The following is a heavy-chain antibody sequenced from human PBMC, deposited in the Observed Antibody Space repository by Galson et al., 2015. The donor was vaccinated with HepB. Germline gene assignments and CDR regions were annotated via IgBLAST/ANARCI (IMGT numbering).Heavy chain of an antibody. CDR1: GFTFNRYG. J-gene: IGHJ4*01. V-gene: IGHV3-33*01. CDR2: IWANVSNR. D-gene: IGHD6-25*01. CDR3: VREMAIAAPASFDL. Sequence: SLRLSCAVSGFTFNRYGMHWVRQAPGKGLEWVALIWANVSNRYYSNSVMGRFTISRDNSKNTLFLEMNSLRAEDTAVYYCVREMAIAAPASFDLWGHGTLVTVSS.